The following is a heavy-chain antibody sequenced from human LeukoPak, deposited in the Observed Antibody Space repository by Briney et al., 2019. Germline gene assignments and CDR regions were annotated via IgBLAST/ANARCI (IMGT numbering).Heavy chain of an antibody. CDR3: ASLSDPVWFGESLDY. CDR1: GFMFRDYA. CDR2: ISSSGSTI. D-gene: IGHD3-10*01. J-gene: IGHJ4*02. V-gene: IGHV3-48*03. Sequence: GGSLRLSCSGSGFMFRDYAISWVRQAPGKGLEWVSYISSSGSTIYYADSVKGRFTISRDNAKNSLYLQMNSLRAEDTAVYYCASLSDPVWFGESLDYWGQGTLVTVSS.